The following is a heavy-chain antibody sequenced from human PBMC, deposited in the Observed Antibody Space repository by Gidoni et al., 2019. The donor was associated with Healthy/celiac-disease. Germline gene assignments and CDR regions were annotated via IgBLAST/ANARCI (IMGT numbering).Heavy chain of an antibody. CDR3: ARESPEVYEDVFDI. D-gene: IGHD5-12*01. Sequence: QVQLQESGPGLVKPSETLYLTCTVSGGSISSYHWSWIRQSPGKGLEWIGYMYYSGSTYYNPSLKSRVTIAVDTSKNQFSLKLSSVTAADTAVYYCARESPEVYEDVFDIWGQGTMVTVSS. J-gene: IGHJ3*02. CDR2: MYYSGST. CDR1: GGSISSYH. V-gene: IGHV4-59*01.